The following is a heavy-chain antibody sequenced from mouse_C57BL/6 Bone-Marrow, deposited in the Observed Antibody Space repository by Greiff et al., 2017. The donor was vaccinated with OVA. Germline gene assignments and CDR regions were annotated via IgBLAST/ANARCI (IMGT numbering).Heavy chain of an antibody. CDR2: INPNNGGT. Sequence: EVQLQESGPELVKPGASVKISCKASGYTFTDYYMNWVKQSPGKSLEWIGAINPNNGGTSYNQKFKGKATLTVDKSSSTAYMELRSLTSEDSAVYYCASPHTVVPYYAMDYWGQGTSVTVSS. CDR3: ASPHTVVPYYAMDY. D-gene: IGHD1-1*01. V-gene: IGHV1-26*01. J-gene: IGHJ4*01. CDR1: GYTFTDYY.